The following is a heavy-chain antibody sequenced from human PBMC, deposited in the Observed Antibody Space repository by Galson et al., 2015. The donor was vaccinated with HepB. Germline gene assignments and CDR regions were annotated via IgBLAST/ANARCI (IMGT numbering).Heavy chain of an antibody. CDR2: ISGSGGST. D-gene: IGHD2-15*01. J-gene: IGHJ4*02. CDR3: AKDPVGVVVVAATDVDY. V-gene: IGHV3-23*01. Sequence: SLRLSCAASGFTFSSYAMSWVRQAPGKGLEWVSAISGSGGSTYYADSVKGRSTISRDNSKNTLYLQMNSLRAEDTAVYYCAKDPVGVVVVAATDVDYWGQGTLVTVSS. CDR1: GFTFSSYA.